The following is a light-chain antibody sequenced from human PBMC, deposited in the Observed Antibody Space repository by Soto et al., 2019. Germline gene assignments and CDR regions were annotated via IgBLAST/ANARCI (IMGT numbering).Light chain of an antibody. CDR3: CSYAGNTVV. CDR2: EGS. J-gene: IGLJ2*01. Sequence: QSALTQPASVSGSPGQSITISCTGTSSEVGSYNLVSWYQQHPGKAPKLVIYEGSKRASGFSDRFSGSKSGNTASLTISGLQAEDEADYHCCSYAGNTVVFGGGTKLTVL. CDR1: SSEVGSYNL. V-gene: IGLV2-23*01.